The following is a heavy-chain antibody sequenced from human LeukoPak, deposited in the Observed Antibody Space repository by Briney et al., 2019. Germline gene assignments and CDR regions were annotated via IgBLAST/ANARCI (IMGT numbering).Heavy chain of an antibody. V-gene: IGHV3-23*01. J-gene: IGHJ1*01. D-gene: IGHD2-15*01. Sequence: PAGGSLRLSCAASGFSFNTYAMSWVRQAPGKGLEWVSAISNTGGSTYYADSVKGRFTISRDKSKNTLSLQMNSLRAEDTAVYYCAQQVGYCSSGSCYFTYWGQGTLVTVSS. CDR2: ISNTGGST. CDR3: AQQVGYCSSGSCYFTY. CDR1: GFSFNTYA.